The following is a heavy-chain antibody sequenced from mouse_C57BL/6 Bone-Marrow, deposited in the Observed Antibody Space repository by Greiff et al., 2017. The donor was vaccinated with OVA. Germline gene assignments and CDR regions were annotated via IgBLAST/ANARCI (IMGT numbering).Heavy chain of an antibody. CDR2: INPNNGGT. Sequence: EVKLQQSGPELVKPGASVKISCKASGYTFTDYYMNWVKQSHGKSLEWIGDINPNNGGTSYNQKFKGKATLTVDKSSSTAYMELRSLTSEDSAVYYCAREDWSFDYWGQGTTLTVSS. V-gene: IGHV1-26*01. D-gene: IGHD4-1*01. CDR1: GYTFTDYY. J-gene: IGHJ2*01. CDR3: AREDWSFDY.